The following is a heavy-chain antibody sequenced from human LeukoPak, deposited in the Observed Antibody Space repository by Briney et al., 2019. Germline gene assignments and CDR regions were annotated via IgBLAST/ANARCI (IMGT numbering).Heavy chain of an antibody. CDR1: GFTFSSYG. D-gene: IGHD3-9*01. V-gene: IGHV3-20*04. CDR3: TRDLMDYDVSTGLHHYYMDV. CDR2: INWNGGST. Sequence: GGSLRLSCAASGFTFSSYGMHWVRQAPGKGLEWVSGINWNGGSTGYADSVKGRFTISRDNAKNSLYLQMNTLRVEDTAVYYCTRDLMDYDVSTGLHHYYMDVWGQGTTVTVSS. J-gene: IGHJ6*02.